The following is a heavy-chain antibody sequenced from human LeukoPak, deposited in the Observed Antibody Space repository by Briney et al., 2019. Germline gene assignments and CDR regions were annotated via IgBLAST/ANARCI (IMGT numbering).Heavy chain of an antibody. V-gene: IGHV1-18*01. CDR2: ITAFNGNT. Sequence: GASVKVSCKPSGYTFASYGISWVRQAPGQGLEWMGWITAFNGNTDYAQKFQGRVTMTTDTSTSTAYMELRSLRSDDTAVYYCARDSYDSSGSYFFLKLFDYWGQGTLVTVYS. D-gene: IGHD3-22*01. J-gene: IGHJ4*02. CDR3: ARDSYDSSGSYFFLKLFDY. CDR1: GYTFASYG.